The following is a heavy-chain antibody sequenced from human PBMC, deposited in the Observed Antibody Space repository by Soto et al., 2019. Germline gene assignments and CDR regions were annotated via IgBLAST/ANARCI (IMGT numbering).Heavy chain of an antibody. CDR2: ISSSSSYI. CDR1: GFTFSSYS. V-gene: IGHV3-21*04. J-gene: IGHJ4*02. Sequence: GGSLRLSCAASGFTFSSYSINWVRQAPGKGLEWVSSISSSSSYIYYADSVKGRFTISRDNAKNSLYLQMNSLRAEDTAVYYCAKGGYYYDTSGPTFEYWGQGTLVTVSS. D-gene: IGHD3-22*01. CDR3: AKGGYYYDTSGPTFEY.